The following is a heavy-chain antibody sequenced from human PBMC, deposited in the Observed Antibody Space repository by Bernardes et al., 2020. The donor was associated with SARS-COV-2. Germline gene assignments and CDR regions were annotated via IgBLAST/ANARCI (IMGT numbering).Heavy chain of an antibody. CDR3: ARETYYYDSSGSYFLVYQLDY. CDR1: GFSFSSYW. D-gene: IGHD3-22*01. Sequence: GSLRLSCVASGFSFSSYWMSWVRQAPGKGLEWVANMKQDGSEINYVDSVKGRFTVSRDNAKSSLFLQMNNLRAEDTAVYYCARETYYYDSSGSYFLVYQLDYWGQGTLVTVSS. CDR2: MKQDGSEI. J-gene: IGHJ4*02. V-gene: IGHV3-7*01.